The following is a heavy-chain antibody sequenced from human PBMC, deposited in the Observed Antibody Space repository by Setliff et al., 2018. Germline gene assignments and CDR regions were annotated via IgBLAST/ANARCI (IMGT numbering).Heavy chain of an antibody. V-gene: IGHV1-2*06. Sequence: ASVKVSCKASGYTFTGYYMHWVRQAPGQGLEWMGRINPNSGGTNYAQKFQGRVTMTRDTSISTAYKELSRLRSDDTAVYYCARGRWSYYFFRDVWGKGTPVPVSS. D-gene: IGHD3-3*01. CDR3: ARGRWSYYFFRDV. CDR2: INPNSGGT. CDR1: GYTFTGYY. J-gene: IGHJ6*03.